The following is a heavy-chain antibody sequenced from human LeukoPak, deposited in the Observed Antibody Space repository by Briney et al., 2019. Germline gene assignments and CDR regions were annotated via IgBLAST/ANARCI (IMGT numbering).Heavy chain of an antibody. CDR1: GGSISSYY. V-gene: IGHV4-34*01. J-gene: IGHJ6*03. CDR3: ARGRGVRGVMANYYMDV. D-gene: IGHD3-10*01. Sequence: SETLSLTCTVSGGSISSYYWSWIRQPPGKGLEWIGEINHSGSTNYNPSLKSRVTISVDTSKNQFSLKLSSVTAADTAVYYCARGRGVRGVMANYYMDVWGKGTTVTVSS. CDR2: INHSGST.